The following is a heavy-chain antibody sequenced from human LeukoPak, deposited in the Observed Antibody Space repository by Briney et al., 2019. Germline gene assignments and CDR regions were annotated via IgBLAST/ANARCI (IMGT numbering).Heavy chain of an antibody. CDR3: PRQGSRSWYGDFDY. J-gene: IGHJ4*02. Sequence: SETLSLNCAVSGYSISSGYYWGWVRQPPGKGLAWIGRIYHSGDTYYNLSLRSRLTISVDKFKNQFSLKLTSITAADTAVYYCPRQGSRSWYGDFDYWGQGTLVTVSS. CDR2: IYHSGDT. D-gene: IGHD6-13*01. CDR1: GYSISSGYY. V-gene: IGHV4-38-2*01.